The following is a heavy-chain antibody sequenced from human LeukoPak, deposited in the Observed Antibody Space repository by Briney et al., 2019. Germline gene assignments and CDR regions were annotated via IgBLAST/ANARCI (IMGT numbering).Heavy chain of an antibody. V-gene: IGHV4-39*07. CDR2: IYYSGST. Sequence: SETLSLTCTVSGGSISSSSYYWGWIRQPPGKGLEWIGSIYYSGSTYYNPSLKSRVTISVDTSKNQFSLKLSSVTAADTAVYYSARGSWYYGSGSYYNAWGQGTLVTVSS. CDR3: ARGSWYYGSGSYYNA. D-gene: IGHD3-10*01. J-gene: IGHJ4*02. CDR1: GGSISSSSYY.